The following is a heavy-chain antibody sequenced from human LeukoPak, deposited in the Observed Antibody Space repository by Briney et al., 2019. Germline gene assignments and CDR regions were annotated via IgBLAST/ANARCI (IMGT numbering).Heavy chain of an antibody. CDR1: GGTFSSYA. CDR3: ARDEPAPNYDILTGYYRNYYYGMDV. CDR2: IIPIFGTA. J-gene: IGHJ6*04. V-gene: IGHV1-69*13. D-gene: IGHD3-9*01. Sequence: ASVKVSCKASGGTFSSYATSWVRQAPGQGLEWMGGIIPIFGTANYAQKFQGRVTITADESTSTAYMELSSLRSEDTAVYYCARDEPAPNYDILTGYYRNYYYGMDVWGKGTTVTVSS.